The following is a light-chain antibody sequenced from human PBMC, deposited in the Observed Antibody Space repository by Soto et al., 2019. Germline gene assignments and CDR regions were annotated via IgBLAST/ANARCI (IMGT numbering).Light chain of an antibody. J-gene: IGLJ3*02. CDR3: CSYGGSSTVWV. CDR1: NNDVGGYNY. CDR2: DVS. Sequence: QSVLTQPRSVSGSPGQSVTISCTGTNNDVGGYNYVSWYQQHPDKAPKLMIYDVSERPSGVPDRFSASKSGNTASLTISGLQAEDESTYSCCSYGGSSTVWVFGGGTKLTVL. V-gene: IGLV2-11*01.